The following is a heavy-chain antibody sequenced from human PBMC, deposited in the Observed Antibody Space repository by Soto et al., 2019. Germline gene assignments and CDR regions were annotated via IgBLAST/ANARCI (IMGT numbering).Heavy chain of an antibody. CDR3: ASSGYYYGMDV. Sequence: QVQLQESGPGLVKPSETLSLTCTVSGGSISTYYRSWIRQPPGKGLEWIGYIYYSGSTTYNPSLRSRVTISVDTSKNQFSLKLSSVTAADTAVYYCASSGYYYGMDVWGQGTTVTVSS. D-gene: IGHD3-10*01. CDR1: GGSISTYY. J-gene: IGHJ6*02. V-gene: IGHV4-59*08. CDR2: IYYSGST.